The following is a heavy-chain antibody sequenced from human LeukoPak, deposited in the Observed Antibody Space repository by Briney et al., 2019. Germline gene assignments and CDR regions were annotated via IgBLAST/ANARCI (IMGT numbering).Heavy chain of an antibody. CDR3: ARGNYYDSSGYYYRPRGLDY. Sequence: GSTYYNPSLKSRVTISADTSKNQFSLKLSSVTAADTAVYYCARGNYYDSSGYYYRPRGLDYWGQGTLVTVSS. CDR2: GST. V-gene: IGHV4-31*02. J-gene: IGHJ4*02. D-gene: IGHD3-22*01.